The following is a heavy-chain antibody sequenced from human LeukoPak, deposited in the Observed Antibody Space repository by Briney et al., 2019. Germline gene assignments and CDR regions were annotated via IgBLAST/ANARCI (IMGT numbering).Heavy chain of an antibody. CDR2: IYPGDSDT. D-gene: IGHD4-17*01. V-gene: IGHV5-51*01. Sequence: GESLKISCKGSGYSFTSYWIGWVRQMPGKGLERMGIIYPGDSDTRYSPSFQGQVTISADKSISTAYLQWSSLKASDTAMYYCARHKDRYGDYYFKGSSFDPWGQGTLVTVSS. J-gene: IGHJ5*02. CDR1: GYSFTSYW. CDR3: ARHKDRYGDYYFKGSSFDP.